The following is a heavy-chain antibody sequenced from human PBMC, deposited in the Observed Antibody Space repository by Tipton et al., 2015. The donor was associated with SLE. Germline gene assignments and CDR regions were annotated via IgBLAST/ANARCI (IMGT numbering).Heavy chain of an antibody. D-gene: IGHD3-22*01. CDR3: AKVGYYYDSSGSTAAFDI. CDR2: ISYDGSNK. CDR1: GGSISSSN. J-gene: IGHJ3*02. Sequence: LSLTCAVSGGSISSSNWWSWVRQPPGKGLEWVAVISYDGSNKYYADSVKGRFTISRDNSKNTLYLQMNSLRAEDTAVYYCAKVGYYYDSSGSTAAFDIWGQGTMVTVSS. V-gene: IGHV3-30*18.